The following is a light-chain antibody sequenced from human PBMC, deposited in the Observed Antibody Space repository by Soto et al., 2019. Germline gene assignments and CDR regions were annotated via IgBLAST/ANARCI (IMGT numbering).Light chain of an antibody. Sequence: QSVLTQPPSASGSPGQSVTISCTGTSSDVGGYNYVSWYQQHPGKAPKLMIYEVSKRPSGVPDRFSGSKSANTASLTVSGLQAEDEADYYCSSYAGSYTYVFGTETKLTVL. V-gene: IGLV2-8*01. CDR1: SSDVGGYNY. J-gene: IGLJ1*01. CDR2: EVS. CDR3: SSYAGSYTYV.